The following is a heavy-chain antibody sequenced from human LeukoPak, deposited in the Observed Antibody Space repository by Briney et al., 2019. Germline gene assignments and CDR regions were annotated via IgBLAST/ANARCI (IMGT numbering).Heavy chain of an antibody. CDR3: ARERVGANTGAFDI. Sequence: ASVKVSFKASVYTFTSYYMHWVRQAPCQGLEWMGIINPSGGSTSYAQKLQGRVTMTRDTSTSTVYMELSSMRSEDTDVYYCARERVGANTGAFDIWGQGTMVTVSS. J-gene: IGHJ3*02. CDR1: VYTFTSYY. CDR2: INPSGGST. D-gene: IGHD1-26*01. V-gene: IGHV1-46*01.